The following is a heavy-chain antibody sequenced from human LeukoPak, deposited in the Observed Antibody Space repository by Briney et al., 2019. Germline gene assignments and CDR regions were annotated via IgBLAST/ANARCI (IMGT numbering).Heavy chain of an antibody. J-gene: IGHJ4*02. V-gene: IGHV1-18*01. D-gene: IGHD3-9*01. CDR1: GYSFTDYD. CDR2: VSIYNDNT. CDR3: ARTGHYQFDS. Sequence: ASVKVSCKASGYSFTDYDFNWVRQATGQGLEWLGWVSIYNDNTNYAREFQDRITMTTDISTSTAYMELKSLTSDDTAVYFCARTGHYQFDSWGQGTLVTVSS.